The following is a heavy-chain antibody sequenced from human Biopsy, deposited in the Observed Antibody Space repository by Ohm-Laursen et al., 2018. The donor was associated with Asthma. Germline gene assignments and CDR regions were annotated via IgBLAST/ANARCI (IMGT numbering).Heavy chain of an antibody. CDR3: AKDVFPGWELRRGPDY. D-gene: IGHD1-26*01. Sequence: SLRLSCAAFGFTFSNYGMHWVRQAPGKGLDWVAVISFDGSNKNYTDSVKGRFTISRDNSRNMLHLQMNSLRAEDTAVYYCAKDVFPGWELRRGPDYWGQGTLVTVSS. V-gene: IGHV3-30*18. CDR2: ISFDGSNK. J-gene: IGHJ4*02. CDR1: GFTFSNYG.